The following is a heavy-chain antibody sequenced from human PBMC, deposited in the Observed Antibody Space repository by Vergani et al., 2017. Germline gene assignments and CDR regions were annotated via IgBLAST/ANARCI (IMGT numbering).Heavy chain of an antibody. V-gene: IGHV3-30*02. CDR3: AKDWYYYGSGSDY. J-gene: IGHJ4*02. Sequence: QVQLVESGGGVVQPGGSLRLSCAASGFTFSSYVMHWVRQAPGKGLEWVAFIRYDGSNKYYADSVKGRFTISRDNSKNTLYLQMNSLRAEDTAVYYCAKDWYYYGSGSDYWGQGTLVTVSS. CDR1: GFTFSSYV. D-gene: IGHD3-10*01. CDR2: IRYDGSNK.